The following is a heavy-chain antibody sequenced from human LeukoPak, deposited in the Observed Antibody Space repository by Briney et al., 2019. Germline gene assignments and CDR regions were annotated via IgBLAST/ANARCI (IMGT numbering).Heavy chain of an antibody. V-gene: IGHV1-69*13. CDR1: RGTFSSYA. D-gene: IGHD5-24*01. J-gene: IGHJ4*02. Sequence: SVKVSFKASRGTFSSYAISWVRQAPGQGLEWMGGIIPIFGTANYAQKFQGRVTVTADESTSTAYMELSSLRSEDTAVYYCARGDQMATELCYYWGQGTLVTVSP. CDR2: IIPIFGTA. CDR3: ARGDQMATELCYY.